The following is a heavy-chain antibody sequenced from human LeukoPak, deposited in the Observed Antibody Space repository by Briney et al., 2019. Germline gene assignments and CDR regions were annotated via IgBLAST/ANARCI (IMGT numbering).Heavy chain of an antibody. CDR2: INHSGST. D-gene: IGHD3-22*01. J-gene: IGHJ5*02. Sequence: SETLSLTCAVYGGSFSGYYWSWIRQPPGKGLEWIGEINHSGSTNYNPSLKRRVTISVDTSKNQFSLKLSSVTAAHTAVYYCARGWGVVVIRWFDPWGQRTLVTVSS. V-gene: IGHV4-34*01. CDR3: ARGWGVVVIRWFDP. CDR1: GGSFSGYY.